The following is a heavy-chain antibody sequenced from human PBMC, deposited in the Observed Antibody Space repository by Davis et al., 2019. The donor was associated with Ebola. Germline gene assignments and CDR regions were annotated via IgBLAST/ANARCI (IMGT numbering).Heavy chain of an antibody. J-gene: IGHJ6*02. CDR3: ARGPGYCSSTSCYSSYYYYGMDV. CDR1: GGSFSGYY. CDR2: INHSGST. Sequence: SETLSLTCAVYGGSFSGYYWSWIRQPPGKGLEWIGEINHSGSTNYNPSLKSRVTISVDTSKNQFSLKLSSVTAADTAVYYCARGPGYCSSTSCYSSYYYYGMDVWGQGTTVTVSS. V-gene: IGHV4-34*01. D-gene: IGHD2-2*01.